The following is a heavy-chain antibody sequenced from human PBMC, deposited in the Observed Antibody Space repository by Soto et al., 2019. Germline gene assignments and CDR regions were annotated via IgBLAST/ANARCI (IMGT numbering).Heavy chain of an antibody. CDR1: GFTFSSYA. CDR3: AKDGRYEIVGATGDY. V-gene: IGHV3-23*01. Sequence: PGGSLRLSCAASGFTFSSYAMSWVRQAPGKGLEWVSAISGSGGSTYYADSVKGRFTISRDNSKNTLYLQMNSLRAEDTAVYYCAKDGRYEIVGATGDYWGQGTLVTVSS. J-gene: IGHJ4*02. CDR2: ISGSGGST. D-gene: IGHD1-26*01.